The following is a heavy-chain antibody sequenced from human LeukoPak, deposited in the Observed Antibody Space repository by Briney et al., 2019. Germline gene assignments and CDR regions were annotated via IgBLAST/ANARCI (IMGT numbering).Heavy chain of an antibody. Sequence: SETLSLTCTVSGGSISSGGYYWSWIRQHPGKGLEWIGYIYYSGSTYYNPSLKSRVTISVDTSKNQFSLKLSSVTAADTAVYYCARVLCSGGSCAHTFDYWGQGTLVTVSS. CDR3: ARVLCSGGSCAHTFDY. V-gene: IGHV4-31*03. D-gene: IGHD2-15*01. CDR1: GGSISSGGYY. CDR2: IYYSGST. J-gene: IGHJ4*02.